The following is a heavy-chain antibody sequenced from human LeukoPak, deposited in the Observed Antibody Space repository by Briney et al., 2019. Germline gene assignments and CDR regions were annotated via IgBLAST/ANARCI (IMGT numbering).Heavy chain of an antibody. CDR1: GYNFNDYY. V-gene: IGHV1-2*02. Sequence: GASVKVSCKASGYNFNDYYIYWVRQAPGQGLEFMGWVNPHSGGTSYAAKFRGRVTLTRDTSTTTSYMDLSSLTSDDTAVYYCARDRSSLYNGNYAFWGQGTLVTVSS. J-gene: IGHJ4*02. CDR3: ARDRSSLYNGNYAF. D-gene: IGHD5-12*01. CDR2: VNPHSGGT.